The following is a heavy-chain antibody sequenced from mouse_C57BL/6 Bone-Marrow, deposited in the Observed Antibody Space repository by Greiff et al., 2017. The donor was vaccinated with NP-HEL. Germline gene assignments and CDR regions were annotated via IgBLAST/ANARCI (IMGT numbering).Heavy chain of an antibody. D-gene: IGHD2-4*01. J-gene: IGHJ3*01. CDR3: ARDYDYGWFAY. V-gene: IGHV1-81*01. CDR2: IYPRRGNT. CDR1: GYTFTSYG. Sequence: VHLVESGAELARPGASVKLSCKASGYTFTSYGISWVKQRTGQGLEWIGEIYPRRGNTYYNEKFKGKATLTADKSSSTAYMELRSLTSEDSAVYFGARDYDYGWFAYWGQGTLVTVSA.